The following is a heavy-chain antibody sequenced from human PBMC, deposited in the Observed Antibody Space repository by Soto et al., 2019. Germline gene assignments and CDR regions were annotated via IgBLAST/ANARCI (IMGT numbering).Heavy chain of an antibody. J-gene: IGHJ2*01. CDR3: ARELVGTGWYFDL. Sequence: GGSLRLSCGASGVSFSSYSISWVRQAPGKGLEWVANINHAGSEKYYVGSVKGRFTMYRDNAKNSAYLQMNSLRVDDTAVYYCARELVGTGWYFDLWGRGTLVTVSS. D-gene: IGHD2-21*02. CDR2: INHAGSEK. CDR1: GVSFSSYS. V-gene: IGHV3-7*01.